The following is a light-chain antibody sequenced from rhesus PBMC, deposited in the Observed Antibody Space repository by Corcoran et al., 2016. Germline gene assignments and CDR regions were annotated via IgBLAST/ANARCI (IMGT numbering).Light chain of an antibody. J-gene: IGKJ4*01. Sequence: DIQMTQSPSSLSASVGDRVTITCRASQGISNWLAWYQQKTGKTPKLLIYKASNLETGVPSRFSGSGSVTDFTLTISSLQPEDSATYYCQQHDNSPPTFGGGTKVEIK. CDR3: QQHDNSPPT. CDR2: KAS. V-gene: IGKV1-69*01. CDR1: QGISNW.